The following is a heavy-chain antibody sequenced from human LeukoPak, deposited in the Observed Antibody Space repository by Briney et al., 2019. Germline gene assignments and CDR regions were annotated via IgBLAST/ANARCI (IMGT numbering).Heavy chain of an antibody. V-gene: IGHV1-18*01. J-gene: IGHJ4*02. CDR3: AREDYYYDSSGYPDYYFDY. D-gene: IGHD3-22*01. CDR2: SSAYNGNT. Sequence: ASVKVSCEASGYTFTSYGISWVRQAPGQGLEWMGWSSAYNGNTNYAQKLQGRVTMTTDTSTSTAYMELRSLRSDDTAVYYCAREDYYYDSSGYPDYYFDYWGQGTLVTVSS. CDR1: GYTFTSYG.